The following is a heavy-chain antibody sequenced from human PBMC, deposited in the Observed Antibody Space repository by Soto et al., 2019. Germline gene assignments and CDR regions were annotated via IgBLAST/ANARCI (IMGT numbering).Heavy chain of an antibody. CDR3: ARHAREWISRYYYYYYMDV. Sequence: ASETLSLTCTVSGGSISSYYWSWIRQPPGKGLEWIGYIYYSGSTNYNPSLKSRVTISVDTSKNQFSLKLSSVTAADTAVYYCARHAREWISRYYYYYYMDVWGKGTTVTVSS. D-gene: IGHD3-3*01. J-gene: IGHJ6*03. CDR2: IYYSGST. CDR1: GGSISSYY. V-gene: IGHV4-59*08.